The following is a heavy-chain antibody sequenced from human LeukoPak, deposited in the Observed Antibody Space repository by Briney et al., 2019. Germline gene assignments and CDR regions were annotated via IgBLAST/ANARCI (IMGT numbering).Heavy chain of an antibody. CDR1: GFTFSSYG. Sequence: PGVSLRLSCATSGFTFSSYGMNWVRQAPGKGLEWVSYISFTSTTVYYADSVKGRFAVSRDNAKNSVYLQMNSLRDEDTAVYYCARSFDIWGQGTMVTVSS. J-gene: IGHJ3*02. CDR3: ARSFDI. V-gene: IGHV3-48*02. CDR2: ISFTSTTV.